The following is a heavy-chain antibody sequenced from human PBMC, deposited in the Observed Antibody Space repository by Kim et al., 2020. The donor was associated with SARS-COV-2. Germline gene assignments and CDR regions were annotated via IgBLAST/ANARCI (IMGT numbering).Heavy chain of an antibody. D-gene: IGHD3-3*01. CDR3: ARAGRTFFGVVGAFDI. CDR2: FYYSGST. V-gene: IGHV4-31*03. Sequence: SETLSLTCTVSGGSISSGGYYWSWIRQHPGKGLEWVGYFYYSGSTYYNPSLKSRVTISVDTSKNQFSLKLSSVTAADTAVYYCARAGRTFFGVVGAFDIWGQGTMVTVSS. CDR1: GGSISSGGYY. J-gene: IGHJ3*02.